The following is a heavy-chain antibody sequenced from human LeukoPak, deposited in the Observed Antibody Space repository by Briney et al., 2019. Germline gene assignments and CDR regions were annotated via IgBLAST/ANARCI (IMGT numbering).Heavy chain of an antibody. CDR1: GFTFSSYS. CDR3: ARFAGGSGSYTLFDY. CDR2: ISSSSSYI. Sequence: GGSLRLSCAASGFTFSSYSMNWVRQAPGKGLEWVSSISSSSSYIYYADSVKGRFTISRDNAKNSLYLQMNSLRAKDTAVYYCARFAGGSGSYTLFDYWGQGTLVTVSS. V-gene: IGHV3-21*01. J-gene: IGHJ4*02. D-gene: IGHD3-10*01.